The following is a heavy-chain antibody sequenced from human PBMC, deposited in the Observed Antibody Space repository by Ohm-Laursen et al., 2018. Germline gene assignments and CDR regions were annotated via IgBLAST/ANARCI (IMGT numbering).Heavy chain of an antibody. Sequence: GSLRLSCAASGFTVSDHWMTWVRQAPGKGLEWVANIKQDGSQKYYLDSVKGRFTISRDNAKNSLYLQMNSLRAEDTAVYYCAGDRNSNTWSYYWGQGTLVTVS. CDR1: GFTVSDHW. D-gene: IGHD6-13*01. V-gene: IGHV3-7*01. CDR3: AGDRNSNTWSYY. CDR2: IKQDGSQK. J-gene: IGHJ4*02.